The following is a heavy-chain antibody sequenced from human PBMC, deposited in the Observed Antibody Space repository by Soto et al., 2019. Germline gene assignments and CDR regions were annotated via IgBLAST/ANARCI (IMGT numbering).Heavy chain of an antibody. CDR2: ISDGGTTI. V-gene: IGHV3-48*03. CDR3: VKEYCTGGTCFYAFDL. J-gene: IGHJ3*01. D-gene: IGHD2-8*02. Sequence: EAELVESGGGLVQPGGSLTLSCAASGFIFSDYEVDWVRQAPGRGPEWSSYISDGGTTIYYAASVKGRFTISRDDAKKSLYLHMNNLRVDDTAIYFCVKEYCTGGTCFYAFDLWGQGTVVTVSS. CDR1: GFIFSDYE.